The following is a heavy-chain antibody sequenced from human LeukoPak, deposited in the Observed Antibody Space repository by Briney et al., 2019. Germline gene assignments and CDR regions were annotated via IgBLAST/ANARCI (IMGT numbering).Heavy chain of an antibody. CDR2: ISTAGDT. CDR3: ARVGLLHYPMDY. J-gene: IGHJ4*02. Sequence: GGSLRLSCAASGFTFSSYDMHWVRQATGKGLEWVSAISTAGDTYYPGSVKGRFTISRENAKNSLYLQMNSLRAEDTAVYYCARVGLLHYPMDYWGRGTLLTVSS. V-gene: IGHV3-13*01. CDR1: GFTFSSYD. D-gene: IGHD1-26*01.